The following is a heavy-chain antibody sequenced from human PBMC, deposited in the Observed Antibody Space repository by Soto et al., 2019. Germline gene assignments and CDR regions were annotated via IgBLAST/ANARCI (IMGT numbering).Heavy chain of an antibody. V-gene: IGHV4-59*01. CDR1: GGSIGSYY. CDR3: ARTESSSWSSFYYGMDV. CDR2: VYYSDGT. D-gene: IGHD6-13*01. J-gene: IGHJ6*02. Sequence: QVQLKESGPGLVKPSETLALTCTVTGGSIGSYYWSWIRQPPGRGLGWIGCVYYSDGTNYNPSLKSRVTMSMDKSNNHFSLRLSSVTAADPAVYYCARTESSSWSSFYYGMDVWGQGTTVSVSS.